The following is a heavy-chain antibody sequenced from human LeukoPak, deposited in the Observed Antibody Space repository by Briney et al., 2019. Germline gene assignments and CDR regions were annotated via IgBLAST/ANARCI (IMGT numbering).Heavy chain of an antibody. Sequence: GGSLTLSCAASGFTFSGSAMHWVRKASGKGLKWVGRIRSKANSYATAYAASVKGKFTISRDDSKNTAYLQMNSLKTEDTAVYYCTRRGSYYGMDVWGQGTTVTVSS. J-gene: IGHJ6*02. CDR3: TRRGSYYGMDV. CDR2: IRSKANSYAT. V-gene: IGHV3-73*01. D-gene: IGHD1-14*01. CDR1: GFTFSGSA.